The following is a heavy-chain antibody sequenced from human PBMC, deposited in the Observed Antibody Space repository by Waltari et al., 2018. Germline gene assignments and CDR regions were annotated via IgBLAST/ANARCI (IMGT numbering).Heavy chain of an antibody. Sequence: EVQLVESGGGLVQPGDSLRLSCAASGFTFSRYEMNWVRQAPGKGLDWISYIGSSSSLIYYADSWKGRFTISRDNAKNSLFLQMNSLRAEDTAVYYCARGGSYGDYSRCDYWGQGTLVTVSS. CDR3: ARGGSYGDYSRCDY. D-gene: IGHD4-17*01. CDR1: GFTFSRYE. CDR2: IGSSSSLI. J-gene: IGHJ4*02. V-gene: IGHV3-48*03.